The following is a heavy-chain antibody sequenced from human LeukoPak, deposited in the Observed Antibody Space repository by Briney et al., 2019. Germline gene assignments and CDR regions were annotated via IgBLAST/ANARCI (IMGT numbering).Heavy chain of an antibody. Sequence: GGSLRLSCAASGFTFSSYSMNWVRQAPGKGLEWVSYISSSSGIIYYADSVKGRFTISRDNAKNSLYLQMNSLRAEDTAVYYCARVSGGHYGSGSYTAEGVWGQGTTVTVSS. CDR2: ISSSSGII. J-gene: IGHJ6*02. CDR3: ARVSGGHYGSGSYTAEGV. V-gene: IGHV3-48*01. CDR1: GFTFSSYS. D-gene: IGHD3-10*01.